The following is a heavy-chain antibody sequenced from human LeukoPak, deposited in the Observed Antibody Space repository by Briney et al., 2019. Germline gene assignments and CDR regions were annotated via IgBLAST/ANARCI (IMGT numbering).Heavy chain of an antibody. J-gene: IGHJ4*02. D-gene: IGHD6-19*01. Sequence: PGGSLRLSCAASGFTFSNAWMSWVRQAPGKGLGWVGRIKSKTDGGTTDYAAPVKGRFTISRDDSKNTLYLQMNSLKTEDTAVYYCSSRQWLDVDYWGQGTLVTVSS. V-gene: IGHV3-15*01. CDR1: GFTFSNAW. CDR2: IKSKTDGGTT. CDR3: SSRQWLDVDY.